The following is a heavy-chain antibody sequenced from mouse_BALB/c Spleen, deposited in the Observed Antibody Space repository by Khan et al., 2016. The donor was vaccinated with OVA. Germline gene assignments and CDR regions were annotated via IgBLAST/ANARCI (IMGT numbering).Heavy chain of an antibody. CDR3: ARSNTYWYLDV. CDR1: GYTFTNYG. CDR2: INTYTGQP. V-gene: IGHV9-3-1*01. Sequence: QIQLVQSGPELKKPGETVKISCKASGYTFTNYGMNWVKQAPGKGLKWMGWINTYTGQPTYADDFKGRFAFSLDTSASTAYLQINNLKNEDTATYFCARSNTYWYLDVWGAGTTVTVSS. J-gene: IGHJ1*01.